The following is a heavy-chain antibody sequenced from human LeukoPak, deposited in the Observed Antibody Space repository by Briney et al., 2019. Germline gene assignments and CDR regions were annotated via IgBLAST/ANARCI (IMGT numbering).Heavy chain of an antibody. CDR1: AGSINRFY. CDR2: IHHSGST. Sequence: PSETLSLTCTVSAGSINRFYWNWIRQSTGKGLEWTGYIHHSGSTKYNPSLQSRVTMSMDTSKNQVSLKLSSVSAADSAVYSCATNTGSYFAWFDYWGQGTLVTVSS. V-gene: IGHV4-59*03. J-gene: IGHJ4*02. CDR3: ATNTGSYFAWFDY. D-gene: IGHD1-26*01.